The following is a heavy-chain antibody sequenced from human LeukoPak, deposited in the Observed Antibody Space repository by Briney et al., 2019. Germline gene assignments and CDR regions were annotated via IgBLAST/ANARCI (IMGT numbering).Heavy chain of an antibody. CDR1: GFTFSSYS. D-gene: IGHD5-12*01. Sequence: PGGSLRLSCAASGFTFSSYSMNWVRQAPGKGLEWVSSISSSSYIYYADSVKGRFTISRDNAKNSLYLQMNSLRAEDTAVYYCARDGMSRKGYSGYEVHWGQGTLVTVSS. J-gene: IGHJ4*02. CDR2: ISSSSYI. CDR3: ARDGMSRKGYSGYEVH. V-gene: IGHV3-21*01.